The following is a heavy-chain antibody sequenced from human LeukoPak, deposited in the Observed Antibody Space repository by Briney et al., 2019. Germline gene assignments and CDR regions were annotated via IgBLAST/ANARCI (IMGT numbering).Heavy chain of an antibody. Sequence: SQTLSLTCAISGDSVSSSSAAWNWIRQSPSRGLEWLGRTYYRSKWYNDYAVSVKSRITINPDTSKNQFSLQLNSVTPEDTAVYYCAREIMRVAVAGTLGYWGQGTLVTVSS. CDR3: AREIMRVAVAGTLGY. J-gene: IGHJ4*02. V-gene: IGHV6-1*01. CDR1: GDSVSSSSAA. CDR2: TYYRSKWYN. D-gene: IGHD6-19*01.